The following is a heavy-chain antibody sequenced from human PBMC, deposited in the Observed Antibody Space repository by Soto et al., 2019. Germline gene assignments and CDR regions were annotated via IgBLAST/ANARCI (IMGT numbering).Heavy chain of an antibody. CDR3: AKGASGYYYYGMDV. J-gene: IGHJ6*02. V-gene: IGHV3-23*01. CDR2: ISGSGGST. Sequence: EVQLLESGVGLVQPGGSLRLSCAASGFTFSSYAMSWVRQAPGKGLEWVSAISGSGGSTYYADSVKGRFTISRDNSKNTLDLQMNSLRAEDTAVYYCAKGASGYYYYGMDVWGQGTTVTVSS. CDR1: GFTFSSYA. D-gene: IGHD3-10*01.